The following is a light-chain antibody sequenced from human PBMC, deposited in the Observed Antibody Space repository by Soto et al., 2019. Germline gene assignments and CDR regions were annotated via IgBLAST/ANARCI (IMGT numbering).Light chain of an antibody. CDR2: RAS. J-gene: IGKJ2*01. Sequence: EIVLTQSPGTLSLSPGDRATLSCRASQSVSSIYLAWYQQKPGQAPRLLIYRASSRATGIPDRFSDSGSGTDFTLTISRLEPEDFAVYYCQQYGGSPPYTFGQGTKLEIK. CDR3: QQYGGSPPYT. CDR1: QSVSSIY. V-gene: IGKV3-20*01.